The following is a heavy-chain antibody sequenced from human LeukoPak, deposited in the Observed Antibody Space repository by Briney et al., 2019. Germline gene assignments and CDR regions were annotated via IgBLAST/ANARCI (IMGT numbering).Heavy chain of an antibody. CDR1: GGSISSNSYY. V-gene: IGHV3-11*04. Sequence: LSLTCTVSGGSISSNSYYWGWIRQAPGKGLEWVSYISSSGSTIYYADSVKGRFTISRDNAKNSLYLQMNSLRAEDTAVYYCAKDSQWGKVGTKGGYFDYWGQGTLVTVSS. J-gene: IGHJ4*02. CDR2: ISSSGSTI. CDR3: AKDSQWGKVGTKGGYFDY. D-gene: IGHD1-26*01.